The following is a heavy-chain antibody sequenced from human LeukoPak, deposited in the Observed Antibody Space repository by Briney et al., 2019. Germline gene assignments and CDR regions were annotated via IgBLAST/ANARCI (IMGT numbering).Heavy chain of an antibody. J-gene: IGHJ4*02. D-gene: IGHD4-23*01. Sequence: GGSLRLSCAASGFAFSNYVMDWVRQAPGKGLEWDSSISVRGVETFYPDSVKGRFTISRDNSNHMLYLQMNTLRADDTAIYYCAKDRDYGGNSRGIDYFDYWGQGTLVTVSS. CDR3: AKDRDYGGNSRGIDYFDY. CDR1: GFAFSNYV. V-gene: IGHV3-23*01. CDR2: ISVRGVET.